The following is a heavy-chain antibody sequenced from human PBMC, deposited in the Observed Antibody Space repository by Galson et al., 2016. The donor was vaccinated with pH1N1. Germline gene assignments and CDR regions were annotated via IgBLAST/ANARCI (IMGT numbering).Heavy chain of an antibody. V-gene: IGHV1-2*02. J-gene: IGHJ4*02. Sequence: SVKVSCKASGYTFTAYQIHWVRQAPGQGLEWMGWIKPNTGDTTYAQKFQGRVTMTSDTSINTAYIEVTSLTSDDMAVCYCARDWSGYFTTTHYWGQGTLVTVSS. CDR3: ARDWSGYFTTTHY. CDR2: IKPNTGDT. D-gene: IGHD3-3*01. CDR1: GYTFTAYQ.